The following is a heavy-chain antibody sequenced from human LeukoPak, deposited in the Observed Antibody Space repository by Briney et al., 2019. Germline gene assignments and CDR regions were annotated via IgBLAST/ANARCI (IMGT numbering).Heavy chain of an antibody. D-gene: IGHD3-10*01. V-gene: IGHV1-18*01. CDR3: ARDQFYRPYRGEAISFDY. J-gene: IGHJ4*02. Sequence: ASVKVSCKASGGTFSSYAISWVRQAPGQGLELMGWVSAYYSNTTYAQKLLGRVTMTTDTSTSTAYMDLRSLRSDDTAVYYCARDQFYRPYRGEAISFDYWGQGTLVTVSS. CDR2: VSAYYSNT. CDR1: GGTFSSYA.